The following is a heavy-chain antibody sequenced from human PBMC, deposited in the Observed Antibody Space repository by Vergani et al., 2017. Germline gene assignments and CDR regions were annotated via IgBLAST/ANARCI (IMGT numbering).Heavy chain of an antibody. J-gene: IGHJ6*03. V-gene: IGHV1-69*13. D-gene: IGHD2-2*02. CDR1: GGTFSSYA. CDR3: AGVRLGDDIVVVPAAIDYYYYYDMDV. CDR2: IIPIFGTA. Sequence: QVQLVQSGAEVKKPGSSVKVSCKASGGTFSSYAISWVRQAPGQGLEWMGGIIPIFGTANYAQKFQGRVTITADESTSTAYMELSSLRSEDTAVYYCAGVRLGDDIVVVPAAIDYYYYYDMDVWGKGTTVTVSS.